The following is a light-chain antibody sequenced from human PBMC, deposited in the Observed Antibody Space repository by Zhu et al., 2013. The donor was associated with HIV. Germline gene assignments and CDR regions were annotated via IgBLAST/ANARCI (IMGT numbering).Light chain of an antibody. J-gene: IGKJ4*01. V-gene: IGKV1-13*02. CDR2: DAS. Sequence: AIQLTQSPSSLSASVGDRVTITCRASQGISGTLAWYQQNPGQAPRLLIYDASKRVTGTPARFSASGSGTDFTLTISSLEPEDFAVYYCHRYDTSSLTFGGGTTVEIK. CDR3: HRYDTSSLT. CDR1: QGISGT.